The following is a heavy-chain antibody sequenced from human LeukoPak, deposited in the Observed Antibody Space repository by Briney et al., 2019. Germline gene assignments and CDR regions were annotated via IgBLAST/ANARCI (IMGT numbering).Heavy chain of an antibody. D-gene: IGHD2/OR15-2a*01. J-gene: IGHJ4*02. CDR1: GFTFSNYA. V-gene: IGHV3-23*01. Sequence: GGSLRLSCAASGFTFSNYAMSWVRQAPGKGLEWVSGISGRGGNTYYADSVKGRFAISRDNSKNTLYLQLISPRAEDTAVYYCAKDAVGITFGYYFDYWGQGTLVTVSS. CDR2: ISGRGGNT. CDR3: AKDAVGITFGYYFDY.